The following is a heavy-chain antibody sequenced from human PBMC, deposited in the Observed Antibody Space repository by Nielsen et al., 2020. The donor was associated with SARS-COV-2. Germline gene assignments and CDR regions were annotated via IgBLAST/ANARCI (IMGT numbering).Heavy chain of an antibody. V-gene: IGHV4-59*08. CDR2: IYYSGST. D-gene: IGHD6-13*01. Sequence: SETLSLTCTVSGGSISSYYWSWIRQPPGKGLEWIGYIYYSGSTNYNPSLKSRVTISVDTSKNQFSLKVSSVTAADTAVYYCARQPRTRKLEAAAGIYYFDYWGQGTLVTVSS. CDR1: GGSISSYY. CDR3: ARQPRTRKLEAAAGIYYFDY. J-gene: IGHJ4*02.